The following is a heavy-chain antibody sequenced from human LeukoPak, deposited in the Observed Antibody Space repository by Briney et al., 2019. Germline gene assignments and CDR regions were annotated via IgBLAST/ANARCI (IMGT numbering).Heavy chain of an antibody. Sequence: SETLSLTCTVSGGSISSYYWSWIRQPPGKGLEWIGYIYYSGSTNYNPYLKSRVTISVDTSKNQFSLKVTSVTAADTAVYYCARHGAVAGSPDYWGQGTLVTVSS. D-gene: IGHD6-19*01. V-gene: IGHV4-59*08. J-gene: IGHJ4*02. CDR1: GGSISSYY. CDR3: ARHGAVAGSPDY. CDR2: IYYSGST.